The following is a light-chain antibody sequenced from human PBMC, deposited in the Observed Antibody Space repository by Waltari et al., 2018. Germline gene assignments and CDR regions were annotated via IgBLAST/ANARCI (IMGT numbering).Light chain of an antibody. Sequence: DIQMTQSPSSLSASVGDRVTITCRASQSISTYLNWYHQKPGKAPKVLIYAASSLQSGVPSRFSGSESGTDFTLTISNLQPEDFATYYCQQSYSTPRTFGQGTKVEIK. CDR2: AAS. V-gene: IGKV1-39*01. J-gene: IGKJ1*01. CDR1: QSISTY. CDR3: QQSYSTPRT.